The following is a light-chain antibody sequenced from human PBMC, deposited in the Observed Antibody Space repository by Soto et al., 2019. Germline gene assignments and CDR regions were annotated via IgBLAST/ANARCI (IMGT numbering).Light chain of an antibody. Sequence: QSALTQPPSASGSLGQSVTISCTGTSDDVGGCNYVSWYQQHPGKAPKIMIYEVSKRPSGVPDRFSGSKSGNTASLTVSGLQAEDEAAYYCCSHAGDNTYVFGTGTKLTVL. CDR2: EVS. V-gene: IGLV2-8*01. J-gene: IGLJ1*01. CDR1: SDDVGGCNY. CDR3: CSHAGDNTYV.